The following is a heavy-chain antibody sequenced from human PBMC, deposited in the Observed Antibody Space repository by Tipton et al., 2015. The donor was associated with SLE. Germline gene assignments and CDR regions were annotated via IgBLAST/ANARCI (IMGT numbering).Heavy chain of an antibody. CDR1: GFTFTTYV. Sequence: SLRLSCAASGFTFTTYVMHWVRQAQGKGLEWVAVISYDGSYQYYADSVKGRFTIYRDNSKNMLYLQMNSLRAEDTGVYYWAKDTPHFYWGQGTLVTVSS. CDR2: ISYDGSYQ. J-gene: IGHJ4*02. V-gene: IGHV3-33*06. CDR3: AKDTPHFY.